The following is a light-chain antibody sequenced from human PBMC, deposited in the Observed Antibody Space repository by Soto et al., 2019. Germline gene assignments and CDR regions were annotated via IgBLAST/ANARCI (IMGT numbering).Light chain of an antibody. Sequence: EVVLTQSPGTLSLSPGERATLSCRASQSLSSNYLAWYQQRPGQAPRLLIYGASTRASGIPDRFSGSGSGTDFTLTISRLEPEDVAVYYCQEHGSSPRTFGQGTKVDIK. V-gene: IGKV3-20*01. CDR1: QSLSSNY. CDR2: GAS. CDR3: QEHGSSPRT. J-gene: IGKJ1*01.